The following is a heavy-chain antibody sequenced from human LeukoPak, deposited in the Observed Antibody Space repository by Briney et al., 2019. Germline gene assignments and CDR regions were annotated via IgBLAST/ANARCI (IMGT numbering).Heavy chain of an antibody. V-gene: IGHV5-51*01. CDR2: IYPGDSDT. Sequence: GESLKISCKGSGYSFTSYWIGWVRQMPGKGPEWMGIIYPGDSDTRYSPSFQGQVTISADKSISTAYLQWSSLKASDTAMYYCARVVPAYDSSGYLTGPFDYWGQGTLVTVSS. D-gene: IGHD3-22*01. CDR3: ARVVPAYDSSGYLTGPFDY. CDR1: GYSFTSYW. J-gene: IGHJ4*02.